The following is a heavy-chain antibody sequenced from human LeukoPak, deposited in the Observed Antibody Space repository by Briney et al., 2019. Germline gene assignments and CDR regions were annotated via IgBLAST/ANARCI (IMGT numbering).Heavy chain of an antibody. J-gene: IGHJ4*02. CDR2: IRSKAYGGTT. CDR1: GFTFGDYA. D-gene: IGHD7-27*01. V-gene: IGHV3-49*04. Sequence: GGSLRLSCTASGFTFGDYAMSWVRQAPGKGLEWVGFIRSKAYGGTTEYAASVKGRFTISRDDSKSIVYLQMNSLKTEDTGVYYCSRAQLGIRYWGQGALVTVSS. CDR3: SRAQLGIRY.